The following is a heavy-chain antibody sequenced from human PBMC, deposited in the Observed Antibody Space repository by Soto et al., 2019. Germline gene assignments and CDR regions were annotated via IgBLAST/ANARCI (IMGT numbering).Heavy chain of an antibody. CDR1: GFTFRDYS. CDR2: ISYDGSTQ. V-gene: IGHV3-30-3*01. D-gene: IGHD3-9*01. J-gene: IGHJ4*02. Sequence: QVQLVESGGDMVQPGRSLRLSCVASGFTFRDYSMHWVRQAPGKGLEWLAVISYDGSTQYYADSVKGRFTVSRDNSKNTLYLQMDSLRAEDTAVYFCARDYDIWGRLPDYWVQGTLVTVSS. CDR3: ARDYDIWGRLPDY.